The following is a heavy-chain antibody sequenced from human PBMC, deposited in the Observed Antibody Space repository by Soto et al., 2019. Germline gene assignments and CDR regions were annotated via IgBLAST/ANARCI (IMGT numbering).Heavy chain of an antibody. Sequence: SETLSLTCTVSGGSISSGGYYWSLIRQHPGKGLEWIGYIYYSGSTYYNPSLKSRVTISVDTSKNQFSLKLSSVTAADTAVYYCARVTWGGAGSDYNPQFYYWGQGTLVTVSS. CDR3: ARVTWGGAGSDYNPQFYY. CDR1: GGSISSGGYY. D-gene: IGHD3-10*01. V-gene: IGHV4-31*03. CDR2: IYYSGST. J-gene: IGHJ4*02.